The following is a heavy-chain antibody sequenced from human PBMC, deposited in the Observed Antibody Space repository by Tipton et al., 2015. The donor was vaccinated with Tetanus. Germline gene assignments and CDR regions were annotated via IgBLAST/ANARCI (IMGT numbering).Heavy chain of an antibody. Sequence: TLSLTCTVSGGSISSTSYYWAWIRQPPGKGLEWIGTMYNSGATYYNPSLKGRVTISGDTSKNLFSLTPVTASDTAVYYCARPEASGRARGFDIWGQGTKVTVSP. CDR1: GGSISSTSYY. CDR2: MYNSGAT. D-gene: IGHD3-10*01. CDR3: ARPEASGRARGFDI. V-gene: IGHV4-39*02. J-gene: IGHJ3*02.